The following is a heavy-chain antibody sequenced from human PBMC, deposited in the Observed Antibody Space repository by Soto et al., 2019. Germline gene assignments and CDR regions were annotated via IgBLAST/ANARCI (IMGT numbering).Heavy chain of an antibody. CDR1: GFTFSSYS. Sequence: EVQLVESGGGLVQPGGSLRLSCAASGFTFSSYSMNWVRQAPGKWLEWVSYISSSSSTIYYADSVKGRFTISRDNAKKSLYLQMNSLRAEDTAVYYCAREADFLNWFDPWGQGTLVTVSS. CDR3: AREADFLNWFDP. CDR2: ISSSSSTI. D-gene: IGHD3-3*01. J-gene: IGHJ5*02. V-gene: IGHV3-48*01.